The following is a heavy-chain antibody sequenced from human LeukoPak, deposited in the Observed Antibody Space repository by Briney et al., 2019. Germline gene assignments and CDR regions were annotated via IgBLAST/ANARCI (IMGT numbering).Heavy chain of an antibody. CDR1: GFIFSSYA. CDR2: ISGSGGST. V-gene: IGHV3-23*01. J-gene: IGHJ5*02. CDR3: AKVGGGYSSGFNWFDP. Sequence: GGSLRLSCAASGFIFSSYAMSWVRQAPGKGLEWVSAISGSGGSTYYADSVKGRFTISRDNSRNTLYLQMNSLRAEDTAVYYCAKVGGGYSSGFNWFDPWGQGTLVTVSS. D-gene: IGHD6-19*01.